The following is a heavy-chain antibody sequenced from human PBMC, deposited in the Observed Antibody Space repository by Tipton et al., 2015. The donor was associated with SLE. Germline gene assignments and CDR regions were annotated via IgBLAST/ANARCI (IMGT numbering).Heavy chain of an antibody. CDR1: GGSISSYY. Sequence: TLSLTCTVSGGSISSYYWSWIRQPPGEGLELIGNINYSGTTYYNPSLETRVTISVDASKTQFSLRLTSVTAADTAVYYCGRAIGVHYFHVWGQGTLVTVSS. J-gene: IGHJ4*02. V-gene: IGHV4-59*12. D-gene: IGHD2-21*01. CDR3: GRAIGVHYFHV. CDR2: INYSGTT.